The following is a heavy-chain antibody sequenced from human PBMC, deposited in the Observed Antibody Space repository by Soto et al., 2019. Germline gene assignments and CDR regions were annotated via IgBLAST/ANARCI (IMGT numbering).Heavy chain of an antibody. CDR2: ISSSSSYT. Sequence: PGGSLRLSCAASGFTFSDYYMSWIRQAPGKGLEWVSYISSSSSYTNYADSVKGRFTISRDNAKNSLYLQMNSLRAEDTAVYYCARVGIVVVPAATDGMDVWGQGTTVTVSS. D-gene: IGHD2-2*01. CDR1: GFTFSDYY. CDR3: ARVGIVVVPAATDGMDV. J-gene: IGHJ6*02. V-gene: IGHV3-11*06.